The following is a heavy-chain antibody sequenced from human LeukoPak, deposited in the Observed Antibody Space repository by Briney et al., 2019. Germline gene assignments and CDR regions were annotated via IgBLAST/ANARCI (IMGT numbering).Heavy chain of an antibody. V-gene: IGHV4-59*01. CDR2: IYYSGST. CDR1: GGSISSYY. D-gene: IGHD3-3*01. CDR3: ARRSSIWSGYQDTLYYFDS. Sequence: PSETLSLTRTVSGGSISSYYWSWIRQPPGKRLEWIGHIYYSGSTNYNPSLKSRVTISVDTSKNQFSLKLSSVTAADTAVYYCARRSSIWSGYQDTLYYFDSWGQGTLVTVSS. J-gene: IGHJ4*02.